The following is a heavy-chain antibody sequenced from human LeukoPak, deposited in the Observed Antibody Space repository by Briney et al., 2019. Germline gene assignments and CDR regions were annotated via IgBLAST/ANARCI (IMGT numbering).Heavy chain of an antibody. V-gene: IGHV4-59*01. CDR3: ARDSVGATLSFFDY. Sequence: PSETLSLTCTVSGGSISSYYWSWIRQPPGKGLEWIGYIYYSGSTNYNPSLKSRVTISVDTSKNQFSLKLSSATAADTAVYYCARDSVGATLSFFDYWGQGTLVTVSS. CDR1: GGSISSYY. CDR2: IYYSGST. D-gene: IGHD1-26*01. J-gene: IGHJ4*02.